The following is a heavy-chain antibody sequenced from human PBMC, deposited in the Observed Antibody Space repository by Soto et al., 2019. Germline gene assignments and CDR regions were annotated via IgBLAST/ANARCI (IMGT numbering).Heavy chain of an antibody. CDR1: GGSINSGDYY. Sequence: QVQLQESGPGLVKTSQTLSLTCTVSGGSINSGDYYWSWLRQSPGRGMEWIGYIYNTGSTYYNPSLRSRVLMSLDTSKNQFSLNVSSVTAADTAVYFCAGLYVWGIIHDIGNVDCWGQGTLVTVSS. D-gene: IGHD3-16*01. V-gene: IGHV4-30-4*01. CDR3: AGLYVWGIIHDIGNVDC. J-gene: IGHJ4*02. CDR2: IYNTGST.